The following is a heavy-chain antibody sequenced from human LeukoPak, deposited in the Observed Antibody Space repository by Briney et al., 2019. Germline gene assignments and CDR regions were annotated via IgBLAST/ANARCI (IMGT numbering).Heavy chain of an antibody. CDR2: IYYSGST. D-gene: IGHD1-26*01. J-gene: IGHJ4*02. Sequence: SETLSLTCTVSGGSISSSYYYWGWIRQPPGKGLEWIGSIYYSGSTYYNPSLKSRVTISVDTSKNQFSLKLSSVTAADTAVYYCARGAPQPYDYWGQGTLVTVSS. CDR3: ARGAPQPYDY. V-gene: IGHV4-39*01. CDR1: GGSISSSYYY.